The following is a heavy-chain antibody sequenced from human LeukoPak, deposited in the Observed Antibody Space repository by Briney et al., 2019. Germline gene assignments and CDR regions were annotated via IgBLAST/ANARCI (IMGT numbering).Heavy chain of an antibody. CDR1: GFTFSSYG. Sequence: GGSLRLSCAASGFTFSSYGMHWVRQAPGKGLEWVAFIRYDGSNKYYADSVKGRFTISRDNSKNTLYLQMNSLRAEDTAVYYCAKDDTYYYDSSGYFDYWGQGTLVTVPS. CDR2: IRYDGSNK. CDR3: AKDDTYYYDSSGYFDY. V-gene: IGHV3-30*02. J-gene: IGHJ4*02. D-gene: IGHD3-22*01.